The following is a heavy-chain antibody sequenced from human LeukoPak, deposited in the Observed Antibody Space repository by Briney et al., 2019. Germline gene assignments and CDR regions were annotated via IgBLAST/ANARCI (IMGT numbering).Heavy chain of an antibody. V-gene: IGHV4-30-4*01. CDR2: IYYSGST. D-gene: IGHD6-13*01. J-gene: IGHJ6*02. CDR3: AIAAAGTWYYYYGMDV. Sequence: SQTLSLTCTVSGGSISSGDYYWSWIRQPPGKGLEWIGYIYYSGSTYYNPSLKSRVTISVDTSKNQFSLKLSSVTAADTAVYYCAIAAAGTWYYYYGMDVWGQGTTVTVSS. CDR1: GGSISSGDYY.